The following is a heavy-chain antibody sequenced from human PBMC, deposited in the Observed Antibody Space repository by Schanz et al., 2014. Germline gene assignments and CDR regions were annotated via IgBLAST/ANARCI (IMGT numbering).Heavy chain of an antibody. Sequence: EVHLVESGGGLVQPGGSLRLSCAASGITFSRHAMSWVRQAPGKGLEWVSAISGSGDNTFYADSVKGRFTISRDNARNSLYLQMNNLRVEDTAVYYCARGPDYGSGSYSSYWGQGTLVTVSS. V-gene: IGHV3-23*04. J-gene: IGHJ4*02. CDR1: GITFSRHA. CDR2: ISGSGDNT. CDR3: ARGPDYGSGSYSSY. D-gene: IGHD3-10*01.